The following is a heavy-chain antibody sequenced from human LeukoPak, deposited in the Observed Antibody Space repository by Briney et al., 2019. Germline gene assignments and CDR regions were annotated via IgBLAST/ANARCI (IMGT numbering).Heavy chain of an antibody. CDR1: GFTFSNFA. D-gene: IGHD4-17*01. Sequence: GRSLRLSCAASGFTFSNFAMHWVHQAPGKGLEWVAVISYDGDNEYYADSVKGQFTISSDNSKDWLYLQMNSLRPEDTAVYYCARDSLYGVVDYWGQGTLVTVSS. V-gene: IGHV3-30-3*01. J-gene: IGHJ4*02. CDR2: ISYDGDNE. CDR3: ARDSLYGVVDY.